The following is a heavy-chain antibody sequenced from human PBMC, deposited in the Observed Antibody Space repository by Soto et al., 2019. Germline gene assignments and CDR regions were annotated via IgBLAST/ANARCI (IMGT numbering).Heavy chain of an antibody. CDR2: ISSSSSTI. CDR3: AMDKALVVPSLVNSDYYYYAMDV. V-gene: IGHV3-48*02. J-gene: IGHJ6*02. D-gene: IGHD2-2*01. Sequence: PGASLRLSSAASGFTFSSYSMNWVRQAPGKGLEWVSYISSSSSTIYYADSVRGRFTVSRDISKNTLYLQMNGLRDEDTAIYYSAMDKALVVPSLVNSDYYYYAMDVWGQGTTVTGSS. CDR1: GFTFSSYS.